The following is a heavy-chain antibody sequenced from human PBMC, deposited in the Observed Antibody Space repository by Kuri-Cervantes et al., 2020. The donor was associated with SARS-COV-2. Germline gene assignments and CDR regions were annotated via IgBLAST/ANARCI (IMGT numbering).Heavy chain of an antibody. V-gene: IGHV4-59*08. J-gene: IGHJ4*02. CDR3: ASSIYCSSTSCYTYGHFDY. CDR2: IYYSGST. Sequence: SETLSLTCTVSGGSISSYYWSWIRQPPGKGLEWIGYIYYSGSTNYNPSLKSRVTISVDTSKNQFSLKLSSVTAADTAVYYCASSIYCSSTSCYTYGHFDYWGQGTPVTVSS. CDR1: GGSISSYY. D-gene: IGHD2-2*02.